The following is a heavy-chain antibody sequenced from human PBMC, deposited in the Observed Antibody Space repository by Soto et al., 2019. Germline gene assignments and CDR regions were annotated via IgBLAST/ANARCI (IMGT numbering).Heavy chain of an antibody. CDR2: IYRTGST. J-gene: IGHJ4*02. D-gene: IGHD1-7*01. CDR3: ASRDPGTSVDY. CDR1: GGSFTSNKW. Sequence: PSKTLSLTCAVSGGSFTSNKWWTWVRQPPGQGLEWIGEIYRTGSTNYTPSLKSRVTISLDKSENQFSLKVTSLTAADPAVYYCASRDPGTSVDYWGQGTLVTVSS. V-gene: IGHV4-4*02.